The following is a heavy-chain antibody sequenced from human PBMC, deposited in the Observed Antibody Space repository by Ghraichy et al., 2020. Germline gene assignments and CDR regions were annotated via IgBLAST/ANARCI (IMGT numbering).Heavy chain of an antibody. J-gene: IGHJ6*02. V-gene: IGHV3-21*01. CDR1: GFTFSSYS. Sequence: GGSLRLSCAASGFTFSSYSMNWVRQAPGKGLEWVSSISSSSSYIYYADSVKGRFTISRDNAKNSLYLQMNSLRAEDTAVYYCASGEIAAAEDYYYYGMDVWGQGTTVTVSS. CDR3: ASGEIAAAEDYYYYGMDV. D-gene: IGHD6-13*01. CDR2: ISSSSSYI.